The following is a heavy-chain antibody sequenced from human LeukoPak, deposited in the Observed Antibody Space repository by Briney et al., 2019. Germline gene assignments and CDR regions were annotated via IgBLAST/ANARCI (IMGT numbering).Heavy chain of an antibody. J-gene: IGHJ4*02. V-gene: IGHV4-59*01. Sequence: PSETLSLTCTVSGGSISSYYWSWIRQPPGKGLEWIGYIYYSGSTNYNPSLKSRVTISVDTSKNQFSLKLSSVTAADTAVYYCARVSYYGSGSEIDYWGQGTLVTVSS. CDR2: IYYSGST. CDR3: ARVSYYGSGSEIDY. D-gene: IGHD3-10*01. CDR1: GGSISSYY.